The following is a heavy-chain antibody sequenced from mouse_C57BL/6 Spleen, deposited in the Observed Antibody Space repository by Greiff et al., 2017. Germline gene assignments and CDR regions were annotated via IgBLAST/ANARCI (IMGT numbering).Heavy chain of an antibody. CDR1: GYAFSSYW. D-gene: IGHD1-1*01. Sequence: QVQLQQSGAELVKPGASVKISCKASGYAFSSYWMNWVKQRPGKGLDWIGQIYPGDGDTNYNGKFKGKATLTADKSSSTAYMHLSSLTSEDSAVYFCARGDYYGKDAMDYWGQGTSVTVSS. CDR3: ARGDYYGKDAMDY. V-gene: IGHV1-80*01. CDR2: IYPGDGDT. J-gene: IGHJ4*01.